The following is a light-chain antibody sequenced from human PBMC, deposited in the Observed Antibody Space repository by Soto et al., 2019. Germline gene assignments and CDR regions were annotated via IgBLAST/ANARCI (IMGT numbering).Light chain of an antibody. V-gene: IGKV3-15*01. CDR1: QTVISH. J-gene: IGKJ1*01. CDR2: GAS. CDR3: QQYNNWPPWT. Sequence: EIVMTQSPATLSVSPGERATLSCRTSQTVISHLAWYQQRPGQAPRLLIYGASTRATGIPARFSGSESGTEFTLTISSLQSEDFAVYYWQQYNNWPPWTFGQGTKVEI.